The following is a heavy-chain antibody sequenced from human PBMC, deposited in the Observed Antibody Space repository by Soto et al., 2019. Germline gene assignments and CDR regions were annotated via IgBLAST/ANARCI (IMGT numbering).Heavy chain of an antibody. CDR2: IYSGGST. J-gene: IGHJ4*02. D-gene: IGHD3-22*01. CDR3: AREPYDSSGYPVGYFDY. V-gene: IGHV3-53*01. Sequence: PGGSLRLSCVVSGFTVSSNYMSWVRQAPGKGLEWVSVIYSGGSTYYADSVKGRFTISRDHSNNTLFLQMNSLRADDTAVYYCAREPYDSSGYPVGYFDYWGPGTLVTVS. CDR1: GFTVSSNY.